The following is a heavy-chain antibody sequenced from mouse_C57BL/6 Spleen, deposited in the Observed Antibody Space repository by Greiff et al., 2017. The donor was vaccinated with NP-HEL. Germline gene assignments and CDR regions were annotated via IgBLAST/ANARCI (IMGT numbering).Heavy chain of an antibody. V-gene: IGHV14-1*01. Sequence: EVKLQQSGAELVRPGASVKLSCTASGFNIKDYYMHWVKQRPEQGLEWIGRIDPEDGDTEYAPKFQGKATMTADTSSNTAYLQLSSLTSEDTAVYYCTTGDYYGSSYDYAMDYWGQGTSVTVSS. CDR1: GFNIKDYY. CDR2: IDPEDGDT. CDR3: TTGDYYGSSYDYAMDY. J-gene: IGHJ4*01. D-gene: IGHD1-1*01.